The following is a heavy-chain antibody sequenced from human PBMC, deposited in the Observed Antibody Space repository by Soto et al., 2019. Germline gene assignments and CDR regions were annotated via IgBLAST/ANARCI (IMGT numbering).Heavy chain of an antibody. CDR1: GYTFTSYD. V-gene: IGHV1-8*01. Sequence: QVQLVQSGAEVKKPGASVKVSCKASGYTFTSYDINWVRQATGQGLEWMGWMNPNSGNTGYAQKLQGRVTMTRNTSKRTAYMELSSLRSEHTAVYYCARGPHYYGSGSYYRCYYGMDVWGQGTTVTVSS. J-gene: IGHJ6*02. CDR2: MNPNSGNT. D-gene: IGHD3-10*01. CDR3: ARGPHYYGSGSYYRCYYGMDV.